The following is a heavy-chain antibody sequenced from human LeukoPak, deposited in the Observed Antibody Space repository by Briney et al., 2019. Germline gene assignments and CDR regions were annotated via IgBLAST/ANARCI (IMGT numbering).Heavy chain of an antibody. Sequence: GGSLRLSCSASGFTFTTYGMNWVRQAPGKGLEWVSSITTGIGYTYYAASVKGRFTISRDNAKNSLYLEMNGLRVEDTAVYYCARGRYFGLWGRGTLVTVSS. CDR3: ARGRYFGL. V-gene: IGHV3-21*01. J-gene: IGHJ2*01. CDR1: GFTFTTYG. CDR2: ITTGIGYT.